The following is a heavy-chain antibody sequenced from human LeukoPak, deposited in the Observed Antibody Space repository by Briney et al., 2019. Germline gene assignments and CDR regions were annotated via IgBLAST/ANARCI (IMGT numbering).Heavy chain of an antibody. V-gene: IGHV3-23*01. CDR3: AKDIKGTNYYYYGMGA. D-gene: IGHD1-14*01. J-gene: IGHJ6*02. CDR1: GFTFSSYW. Sequence: GGSLRLSCAASGFTFSSYWMSWVRQAPGKGLDWVSAINGDGGRTYHADSVKGRFTISRDNSKNTLYLQMNSLRVEDTAVYYCAKDIKGTNYYYYGMGAWGQGTTVTVSS. CDR2: INGDGGRT.